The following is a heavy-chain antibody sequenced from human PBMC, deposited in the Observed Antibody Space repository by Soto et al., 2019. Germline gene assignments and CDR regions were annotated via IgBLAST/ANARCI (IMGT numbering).Heavy chain of an antibody. CDR2: ISYDGSNK. J-gene: IGHJ3*02. Sequence: GGSLRLSCAASGFTFSSYGMHWVRQAPGKGLEWVAVISYDGSNKYYADSVKGRFTISRDNSKNTLYLQMNSLRAEDTAVYYCARVEGWELLGEDIWGQGTMVTVSS. CDR1: GFTFSSYG. CDR3: ARVEGWELLGEDI. V-gene: IGHV3-30*03. D-gene: IGHD1-26*01.